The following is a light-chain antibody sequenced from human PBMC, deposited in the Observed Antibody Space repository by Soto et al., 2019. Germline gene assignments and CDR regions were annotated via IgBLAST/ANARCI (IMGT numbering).Light chain of an antibody. CDR1: QSVSSSY. CDR3: QQYGSSPET. Sequence: EIVLTQSRGTLSLSPGERATLSCRASQSVSSSYLAWYQQKPGQAPRLLIYGVSSRATGIPDRFSGSGSGTDFTLTISRLEPEDFAVYYCQQYGSSPETFGQGTKVEIK. CDR2: GVS. J-gene: IGKJ1*01. V-gene: IGKV3-20*01.